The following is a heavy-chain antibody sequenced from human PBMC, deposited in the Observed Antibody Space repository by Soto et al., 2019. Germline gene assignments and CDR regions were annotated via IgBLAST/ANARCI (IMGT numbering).Heavy chain of an antibody. CDR1: GFTFSSYA. CDR3: EREGIAVADTLSDDFYGMDV. CDR2: ISYDGSNK. D-gene: IGHD6-19*01. J-gene: IGHJ6*01. Sequence: QVQLVESGGGVVQPGRSLRLSCAASGFTFSSYAMHWVRQDPGKGLEWVAVISYDGSNKYYADSVKGRFTISRDNSKNTLYLQMNSLRDEDTAVYYCEREGIAVADTLSDDFYGMDVW. V-gene: IGHV3-30-3*01.